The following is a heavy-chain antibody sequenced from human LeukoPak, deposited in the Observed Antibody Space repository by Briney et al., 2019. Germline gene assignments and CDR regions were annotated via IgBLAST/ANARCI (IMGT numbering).Heavy chain of an antibody. CDR3: ARDKIVGPTTLDY. Sequence: GGSLRLSCAASGFTFSSSAMSWVRQVPGKGLEWVSGISASGGSTSYADSVRGRFTISRDNSKNTLYVQMNSLRDEDTAVYYCARDKIVGPTTLDYWGQGTLVTVSS. V-gene: IGHV3-23*01. J-gene: IGHJ4*02. D-gene: IGHD1-26*01. CDR1: GFTFSSSA. CDR2: ISASGGST.